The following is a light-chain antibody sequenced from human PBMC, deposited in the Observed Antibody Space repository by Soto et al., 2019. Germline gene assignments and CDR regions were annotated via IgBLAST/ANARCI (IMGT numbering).Light chain of an antibody. V-gene: IGKV1-8*01. CDR2: AAS. CDR1: QGISSN. CDR3: QQYYSYPRT. J-gene: IGKJ1*01. Sequence: AIRMTQSPSSFSASTRDRVTITCRASQGISSNLAWYQQKPGKAPKLLIYAASTLQSGVPSRFSGSGSGTDFTLTISCLQSEDFATYYCQQYYSYPRTFGQGTKV.